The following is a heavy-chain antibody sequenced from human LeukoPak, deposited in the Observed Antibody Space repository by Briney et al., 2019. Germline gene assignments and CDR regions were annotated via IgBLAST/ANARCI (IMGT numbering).Heavy chain of an antibody. CDR2: ISSSSSLI. Sequence: GGSLRLSCAAPGFTFSSYSMNWVRQAPGRGLEWVSCISSSSSLIFYSDSVRGRFTISRDDAKNLLYLHMNSLRVEDTAVYYCAKVDRGDYSSSPVPYYNYYMNVWGKGTTVTVSS. V-gene: IGHV3-21*01. CDR1: GFTFSSYS. J-gene: IGHJ6*03. CDR3: AKVDRGDYSSSPVPYYNYYMNV. D-gene: IGHD6-13*01.